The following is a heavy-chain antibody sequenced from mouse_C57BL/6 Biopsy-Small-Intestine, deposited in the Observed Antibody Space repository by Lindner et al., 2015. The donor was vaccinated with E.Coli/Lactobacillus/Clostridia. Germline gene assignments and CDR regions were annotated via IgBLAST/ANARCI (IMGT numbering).Heavy chain of an antibody. D-gene: IGHD1-1*02. CDR3: ARRDNGGDYYTLDY. V-gene: IGHV1-82*01. CDR1: GYAFSRSW. J-gene: IGHJ4*01. Sequence: VQLQESGPELVKPGASVKISCKASGYAFSRSWMNWVKQRPGKGLEWIGRIYPGDGDINYNGKFKGKATLTSDISSSTAYMQLSSLTSEDSAVYFCARRDNGGDYYTLDYWGQGTSVTVSS. CDR2: IYPGDGDI.